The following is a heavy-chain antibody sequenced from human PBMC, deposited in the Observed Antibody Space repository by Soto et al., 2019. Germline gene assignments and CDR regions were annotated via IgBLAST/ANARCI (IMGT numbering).Heavy chain of an antibody. D-gene: IGHD2-2*03. J-gene: IGHJ6*02. CDR2: IKQDGSEK. V-gene: IGHV3-7*01. CDR1: GFTFSSYW. CDR3: ARGFGYCSSTSCYFYGMDA. Sequence: PGGSLRLSCAASGFTFSSYWMSWVRQAPGKGLEWVANIKQDGSEKHYVDSVKGRFTISRDNAKNSLYLQMNSLRAEDTAVYYCARGFGYCSSTSCYFYGMDAWGQGTTVTVSS.